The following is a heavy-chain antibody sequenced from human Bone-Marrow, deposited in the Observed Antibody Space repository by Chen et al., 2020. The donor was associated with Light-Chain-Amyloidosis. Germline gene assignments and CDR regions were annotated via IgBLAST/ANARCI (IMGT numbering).Heavy chain of an antibody. CDR2: IIPILGIA. V-gene: IGHV1-69*04. CDR1: GGTFSSYA. Sequence: QVQLVQSGAEVKKPGSSVKVSCKASGGTFSSYAISWVRQAPGQGLEWMGRIIPILGIANYAQKFQGRVTITADKSTSTAYMELSSLRSEDTAVYYCANRYCSSTSCRPPYYYYGMDVWGQGTTVTVSS. D-gene: IGHD2-2*01. CDR3: ANRYCSSTSCRPPYYYYGMDV. J-gene: IGHJ6*02.